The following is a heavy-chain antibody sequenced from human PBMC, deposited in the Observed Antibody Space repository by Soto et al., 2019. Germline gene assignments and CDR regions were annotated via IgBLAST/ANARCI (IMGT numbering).Heavy chain of an antibody. CDR3: ARAGSSSQHYFDY. Sequence: QVQLVESGGGVVQPGRSLRLSCAASGFTFSSYAMHWVRQAPGKGLEWVAVISDDGSNKYYADSVKGRFTISRDNSKNTLYLQMNSLRAEDTAVYYCARAGSSSQHYFDYWGQGTLVTVSS. CDR1: GFTFSSYA. CDR2: ISDDGSNK. J-gene: IGHJ4*02. D-gene: IGHD6-6*01. V-gene: IGHV3-30-3*01.